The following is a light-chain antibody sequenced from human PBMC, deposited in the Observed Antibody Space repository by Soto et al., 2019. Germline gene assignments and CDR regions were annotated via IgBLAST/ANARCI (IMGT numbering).Light chain of an antibody. Sequence: QSVVTQPPSASGTPGQRVTISCSGSSSNVGSNTVDWYQLLPGTAPKLLIYHNNQRPSGVPDRFSGSKSGTSASLAISGLQSEDEADYYCAVWDDTLKAVVFGGGTKVTVL. J-gene: IGLJ2*01. V-gene: IGLV1-44*01. CDR3: AVWDDTLKAVV. CDR2: HNN. CDR1: SSNVGSNT.